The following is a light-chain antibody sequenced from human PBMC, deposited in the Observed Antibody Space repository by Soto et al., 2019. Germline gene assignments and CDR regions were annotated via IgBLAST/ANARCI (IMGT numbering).Light chain of an antibody. Sequence: DIQMTQSPSSLSASVGDRVTITCRASQSISSYLNWYQQKPGKAPKLLIYAASSCQSGVPSRFSGSGSGTDFTLTISSLQPEDFATYYCQQSYSTLPLTFGGGTKVEIK. V-gene: IGKV1-39*01. J-gene: IGKJ4*01. CDR2: AAS. CDR3: QQSYSTLPLT. CDR1: QSISSY.